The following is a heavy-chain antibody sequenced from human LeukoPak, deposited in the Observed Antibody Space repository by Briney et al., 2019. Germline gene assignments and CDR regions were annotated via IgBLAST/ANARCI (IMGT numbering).Heavy chain of an antibody. Sequence: GGSLRLSCAASGFTLSSYSMNWVRQAPGKGLEWVSSISSSSNYIYYADSVKGRFTISRDNAKKSLYLQMNSLRAEDTAVYYCASLVYCGGDCYTDYWGQGTLVTVSS. CDR1: GFTLSSYS. J-gene: IGHJ4*02. D-gene: IGHD2-21*02. CDR2: ISSSSNYI. CDR3: ASLVYCGGDCYTDY. V-gene: IGHV3-21*01.